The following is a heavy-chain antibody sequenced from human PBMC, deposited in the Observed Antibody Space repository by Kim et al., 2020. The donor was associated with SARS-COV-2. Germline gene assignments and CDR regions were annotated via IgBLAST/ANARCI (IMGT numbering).Heavy chain of an antibody. CDR1: GGTFSSYA. CDR3: ATSQEYYDILTGYYPPHVAFDS. CDR2: IIPIFGTA. Sequence: SVKVSCKASGGTFSSYAISWVRQAPGQGLEWMGGIIPIFGTANYAQKFQGRVTITADESTSTAYMELSSLRSEDTAVYYCATSQEYYDILTGYYPPHVAFDSWGQGTMVTVSS. V-gene: IGHV1-69*13. D-gene: IGHD3-9*01. J-gene: IGHJ3*02.